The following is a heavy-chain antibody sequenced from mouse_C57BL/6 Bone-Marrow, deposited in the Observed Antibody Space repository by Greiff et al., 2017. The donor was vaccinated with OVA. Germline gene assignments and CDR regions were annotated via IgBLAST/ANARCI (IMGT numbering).Heavy chain of an antibody. CDR1: GYSITSGYY. CDR2: ISYDGSN. D-gene: IGHD1-1*01. Sequence: EVKLVESGPGLVKPSQSLSLTCSVTGYSITSGYYWNWIRQFPGNKLEWMGYISYDGSNNYNPSLKNRISITRDTSKNQFFLKLNSVTTEDTATYYCARDFITTVVAGDWGQGTTLTVSS. CDR3: ARDFITTVVAGD. V-gene: IGHV3-6*01. J-gene: IGHJ2*01.